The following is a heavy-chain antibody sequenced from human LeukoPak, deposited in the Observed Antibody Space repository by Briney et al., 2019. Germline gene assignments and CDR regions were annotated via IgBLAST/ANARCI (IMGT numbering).Heavy chain of an antibody. CDR2: ITGSSSYI. CDR1: GFTFSTYY. CDR3: ARETLTYFYDSGSRH. D-gene: IGHD3-10*01. J-gene: IGHJ4*02. Sequence: GGSLRLSCAASGFTFSTYYMNWVRQAPGKGLEWVSFITGSSSYIYYADSVKGRFTISRDNSKNTLYLQMNSLRAEDTAVYYCARETLTYFYDSGSRHWGQGTLVTVSS. V-gene: IGHV3-21*01.